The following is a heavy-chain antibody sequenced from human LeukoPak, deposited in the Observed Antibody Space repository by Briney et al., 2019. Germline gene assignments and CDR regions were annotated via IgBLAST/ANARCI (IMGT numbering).Heavy chain of an antibody. CDR2: IIPIFGTT. CDR3: ARDLLPMTVFGVVND. Sequence: ASVKVSCKASGGTFSSNGISWLRQAPGQDLEWMGGIIPIFGTTDYAQKFQSRVTITADESRSTAYMELSSLTLDDTAVYYCARDLLPMTVFGVVNDWGQGTLVTVSS. D-gene: IGHD3-3*01. V-gene: IGHV1-69*13. CDR1: GGTFSSNG. J-gene: IGHJ4*02.